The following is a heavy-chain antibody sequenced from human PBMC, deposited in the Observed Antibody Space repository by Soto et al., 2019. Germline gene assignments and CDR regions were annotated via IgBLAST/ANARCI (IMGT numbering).Heavy chain of an antibody. CDR3: ARSYYGERGGAFDV. Sequence: QVQLVQSGAEVKKPGASVKVSCKASGYTFTNYEISWVRQAPGQGREWMGWISAYNGNTNYAQRLQGRVTLTTVASTSTAYMELRSLRSDDPAIYYCARSYYGERGGAFDVWGQGTMVIVSS. CDR2: ISAYNGNT. CDR1: GYTFTNYE. D-gene: IGHD4-17*01. J-gene: IGHJ3*01. V-gene: IGHV1-18*01.